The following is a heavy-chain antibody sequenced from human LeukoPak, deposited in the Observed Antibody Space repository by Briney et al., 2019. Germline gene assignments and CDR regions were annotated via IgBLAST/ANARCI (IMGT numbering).Heavy chain of an antibody. D-gene: IGHD1-14*01. V-gene: IGHV3-33*01. CDR2: IWYDGSNK. Sequence: GESLKISCAASGFTFSSYGMHWVRQAPGKGLEWVAVIWYDGSNKFYADSVKGRFTISRDNSKNTLYLQMNSLRAEDTAVYYCARNQRYFDYWGQGTLVTVS. CDR3: ARNQRYFDY. J-gene: IGHJ4*02. CDR1: GFTFSSYG.